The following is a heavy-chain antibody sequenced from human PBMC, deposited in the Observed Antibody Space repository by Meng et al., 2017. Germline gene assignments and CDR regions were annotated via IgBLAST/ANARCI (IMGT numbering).Heavy chain of an antibody. D-gene: IGHD3-22*01. Sequence: VEQQRSGPGPVKPLGTLFPTCAGSGGSISSRNWWSWVRQPPGKGLEWIVEIYHSGSTNYNPSLKSRVTISVDKSKNQFSLKLSSVTAADTAVYYCARAGVGYYDSSGPYSYWGQGTLVTVSS. CDR3: ARAGVGYYDSSGPYSY. CDR2: IYHSGST. CDR1: GGSISSRNW. J-gene: IGHJ4*02. V-gene: IGHV4-4*02.